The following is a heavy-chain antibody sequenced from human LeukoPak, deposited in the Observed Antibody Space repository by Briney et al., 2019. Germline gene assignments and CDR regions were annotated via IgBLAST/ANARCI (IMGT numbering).Heavy chain of an antibody. V-gene: IGHV1-2*02. J-gene: IGHJ4*02. D-gene: IGHD5-24*01. CDR3: AREWLQFAGIFDY. Sequence: GASVKVSCKASGYTFAGYYMHWVRQAPGQGLEWMGWINPNSGGTNYAQKFQGRVTMTRDTSISTAYMELSRLRSDDTAVYYCAREWLQFAGIFDYWGQGTLVTVSS. CDR1: GYTFAGYY. CDR2: INPNSGGT.